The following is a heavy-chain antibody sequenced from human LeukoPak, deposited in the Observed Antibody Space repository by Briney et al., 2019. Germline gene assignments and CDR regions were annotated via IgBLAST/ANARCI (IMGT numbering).Heavy chain of an antibody. CDR2: ISGSGEST. CDR1: GFTFSNYG. V-gene: IGHV3-23*01. D-gene: IGHD3-10*01. J-gene: IGHJ4*02. Sequence: GGSLTLSCAASGFTFSNYGMSWVRQAPGRGLEWVSTISGSGESTYNADSVKGRFTISRDNSKNTVYLQLNSLRAEDTAVYFCAKDSATYGRFDYWGRGHPETVSS. CDR3: AKDSATYGRFDY.